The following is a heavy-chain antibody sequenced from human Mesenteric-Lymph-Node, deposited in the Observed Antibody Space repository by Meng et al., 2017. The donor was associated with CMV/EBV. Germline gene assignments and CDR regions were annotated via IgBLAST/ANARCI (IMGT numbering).Heavy chain of an antibody. J-gene: IGHJ6*02. CDR2: IIPIFGTA. D-gene: IGHD6-19*01. CDR1: GYTFTGYY. Sequence: SVKVSCKASGYTFTGYYIHWVRQAPGQGLEWMGGIIPIFGTANYAQKFQGRVTITTDESTSTAYMELSSLRSEDTAVYYCARGYEAVAVAGTWDYYYGMDVWGQGTTVTVSS. CDR3: ARGYEAVAVAGTWDYYYGMDV. V-gene: IGHV1-69*05.